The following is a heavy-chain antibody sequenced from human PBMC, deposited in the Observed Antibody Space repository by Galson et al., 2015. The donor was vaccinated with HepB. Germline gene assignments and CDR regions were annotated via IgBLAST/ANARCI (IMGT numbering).Heavy chain of an antibody. Sequence: ETLSLTCAVSGGSISSSNWWSWVRQPPGKGLEWIGEIYHSGSTNYNPSLKSRVTISVDKSKNQFSLKLSSVTAADTAVYYCAGRKRKLWFSSYYGMDVWGQGTTVTVSS. CDR1: GGSISSSNW. D-gene: IGHD3-10*01. CDR3: AGRKRKLWFSSYYGMDV. CDR2: IYHSGST. J-gene: IGHJ6*02. V-gene: IGHV4-4*02.